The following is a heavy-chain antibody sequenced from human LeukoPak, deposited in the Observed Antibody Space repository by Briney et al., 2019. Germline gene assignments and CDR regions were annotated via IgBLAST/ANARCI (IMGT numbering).Heavy chain of an antibody. J-gene: IGHJ3*02. V-gene: IGHV4-59*08. CDR1: GGSISSYY. D-gene: IGHD2-15*01. CDR2: IYYSGST. CDR3: ARYCSGGSCAPDAFDI. Sequence: SETLSLTYTVSGGSISSYYWSWIRQPPGKGLEWIGYIYYSGSTNYNPSLKSRVTISVDTSKNQFSLKLSSVTAADTAVYYCARYCSGGSCAPDAFDIWAQGTMVTVSS.